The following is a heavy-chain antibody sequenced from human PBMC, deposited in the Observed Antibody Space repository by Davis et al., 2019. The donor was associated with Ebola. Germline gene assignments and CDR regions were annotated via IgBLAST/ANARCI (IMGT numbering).Heavy chain of an antibody. CDR3: ASRLGYYYGMDV. CDR2: IYYSGST. J-gene: IGHJ6*02. Sequence: PSETLSLTCTVSGGSISSSSYYWGWIRQPPGKGLEWIGSIYYSGSTYYNPSLKSRVTISVDTSKNQFSLKLSSVTAADTAVYYCASRLGYYYGMDVWGQGTTVTVSS. CDR1: GGSISSSSYY. V-gene: IGHV4-39*01.